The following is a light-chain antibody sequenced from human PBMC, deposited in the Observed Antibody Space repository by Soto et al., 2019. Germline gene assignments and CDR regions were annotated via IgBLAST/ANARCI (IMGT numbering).Light chain of an antibody. Sequence: EIVLTQSPGTLSLSPGERATLSCRASQSVSSNYVAWYQQKPGQAPRLLVHGASTRVTGTPDRFTGSGSETDFNLTISRLEPEDFAVYVCQQYGSTPRTFGQGTKVEVK. V-gene: IGKV3-20*01. CDR3: QQYGSTPRT. CDR2: GAS. CDR1: QSVSSNY. J-gene: IGKJ1*01.